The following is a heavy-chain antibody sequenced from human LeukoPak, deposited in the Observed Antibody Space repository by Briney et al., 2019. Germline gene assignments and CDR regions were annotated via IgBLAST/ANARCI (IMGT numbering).Heavy chain of an antibody. CDR2: ISYRGST. D-gene: IGHD3-16*02. CDR3: TRGRGLGVISPYSDS. CDR1: GGSTSSDH. Sequence: SETLSLTCTVSGGSTSSDHWSWIRQPPEKGLEWIGCISYRGSTYYNPSLKSRVTTSLDTSKKHFSLKLTSVTAADTGVYYCTRGRGLGVISPYSDSWGQGTLVTVSS. J-gene: IGHJ4*02. V-gene: IGHV4-59*08.